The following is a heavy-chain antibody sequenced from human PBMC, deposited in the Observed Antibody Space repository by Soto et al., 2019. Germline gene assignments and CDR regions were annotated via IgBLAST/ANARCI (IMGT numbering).Heavy chain of an antibody. J-gene: IGHJ3*02. V-gene: IGHV5-51*01. CDR1: GYSFTSYW. Sequence: GESLKISCKGSGYSFTSYWIGWVRQMPGKGLEWMGIIYPGDSDTRYSPSFQGQVTISADKSISTAYLQWSSLKASDTAMYYCARPLPPGWDGVYAFDIWGQGTMVTVSS. CDR3: ARPLPPGWDGVYAFDI. D-gene: IGHD2-8*01. CDR2: IYPGDSDT.